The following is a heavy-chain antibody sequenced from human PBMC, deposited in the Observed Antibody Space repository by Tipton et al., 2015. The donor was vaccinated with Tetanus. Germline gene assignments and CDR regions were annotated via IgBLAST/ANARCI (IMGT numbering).Heavy chain of an antibody. CDR3: ARGTGDY. J-gene: IGHJ4*02. CDR2: VDDSGST. Sequence: TLSLTCSVSGASISSGGYFWNWIRHRPGKGLEWIGEVDDSGSTNYNPSLKSRVTISVDTSKNQFSLKLSSVTAADTAVYYRARGTGDYWGQGTLVTVSP. CDR1: GASISSGGYF. V-gene: IGHV4-61*08. D-gene: IGHD1-14*01.